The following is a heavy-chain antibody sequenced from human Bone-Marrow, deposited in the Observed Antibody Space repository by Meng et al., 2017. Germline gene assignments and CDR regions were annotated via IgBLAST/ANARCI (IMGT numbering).Heavy chain of an antibody. CDR2: ISYDGSNK. CDR3: ASPSSSGWSYRLDY. CDR1: GFTFSSYA. D-gene: IGHD6-19*01. Sequence: GESLKISCASSGFTFSSYAMHWVRQAPGKGLEWVAVISYDGSNKYYADSVKGRFTIPRDNSKNTLYLQMNSLRAEDTAVYYCASPSSSGWSYRLDYWGQGTLVTVSS. V-gene: IGHV3-30*01. J-gene: IGHJ4*02.